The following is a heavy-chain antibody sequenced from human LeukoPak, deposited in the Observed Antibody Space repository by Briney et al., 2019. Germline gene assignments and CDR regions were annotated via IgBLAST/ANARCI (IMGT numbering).Heavy chain of an antibody. CDR2: IYYSGTT. J-gene: IGHJ4*02. D-gene: IGHD6-13*01. V-gene: IGHV4-59*01. CDR3: ARGVYIAAAQYGY. CDR1: GGSFSSYY. Sequence: SETLSLTCTVSGGSFSSYYWSWIRQPPGKGLEWIGYIYYSGTTNYNPSLKSRVTISVDTSKNQFSLKLSSATAADTAVYYCARGVYIAAAQYGYWGQGTLVTVSS.